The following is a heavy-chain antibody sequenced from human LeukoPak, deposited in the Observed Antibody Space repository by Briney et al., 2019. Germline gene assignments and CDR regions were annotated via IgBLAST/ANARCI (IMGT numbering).Heavy chain of an antibody. CDR1: GGSFSGYY. J-gene: IGHJ4*02. CDR2: INRSGST. D-gene: IGHD2-15*01. Sequence: PSETLSLTCAVYGGSFSGYYWSWIRQPPGEGLEWIGEINRSGSTDYSPSLKSRVTIPVDTSENQFSLRLSSVTAADTAVYYCARAGRSAGRYWGQGTLVTVSS. V-gene: IGHV4-34*01. CDR3: ARAGRSAGRY.